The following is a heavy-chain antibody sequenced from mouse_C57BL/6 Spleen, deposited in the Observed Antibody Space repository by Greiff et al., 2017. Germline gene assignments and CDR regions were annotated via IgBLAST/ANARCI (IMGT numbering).Heavy chain of an antibody. D-gene: IGHD1-1*01. Sequence: VQLQQSGAELVRPGTSVKVSCKASGYAFTNYLIEWVKQRPGQGLEWIGVIYPGGGGTNYNEKFKGKATLTADKSSSTAYMQLSSLTSEDSAVYFCAREGDYGSRAGYFDYWGQGTTLTVSS. J-gene: IGHJ2*01. CDR1: GYAFTNYL. V-gene: IGHV1-54*01. CDR3: AREGDYGSRAGYFDY. CDR2: IYPGGGGT.